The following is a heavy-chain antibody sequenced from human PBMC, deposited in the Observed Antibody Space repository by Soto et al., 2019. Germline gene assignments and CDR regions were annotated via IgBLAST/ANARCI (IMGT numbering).Heavy chain of an antibody. CDR3: AKDLTASCPSWFDP. CDR2: ISGSGGIT. CDR1: GFSFGSYA. D-gene: IGHD3-16*01. Sequence: GGSLRVSCAASGFSFGSYAMSWVRQAPGKGLAWVAAISGSGGITYYADSLKGRFTISRDNSKKTLYLQMYSLRVEDTAVYYCAKDLTASCPSWFDPWGQGTLVTVSS. V-gene: IGHV3-23*01. J-gene: IGHJ5*02.